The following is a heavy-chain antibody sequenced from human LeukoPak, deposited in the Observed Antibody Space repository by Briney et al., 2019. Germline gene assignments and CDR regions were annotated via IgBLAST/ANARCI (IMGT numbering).Heavy chain of an antibody. D-gene: IGHD6-13*01. Sequence: TGGSLRLSCTASGFTFSSYWMTWVRQTPGKGLEWVANIKQDGSEKYYVDSVKGRFTISRDNAKNSLYLQMNSLRAEDTAVYYCARRGSSSWPNWFDPWGQGTLVTVSS. J-gene: IGHJ5*02. CDR2: IKQDGSEK. CDR3: ARRGSSSWPNWFDP. V-gene: IGHV3-7*03. CDR1: GFTFSSYW.